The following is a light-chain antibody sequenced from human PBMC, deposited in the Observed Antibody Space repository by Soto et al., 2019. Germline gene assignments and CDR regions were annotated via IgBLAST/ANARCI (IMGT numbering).Light chain of an antibody. V-gene: IGKV1-13*02. J-gene: IGKJ4*01. CDR3: QQFYSYPLT. Sequence: AIQLTQSPSTLSASVGDRVTITCRASQGINNDLVWYQQKPGKAPKLLIYDASSLASGVPSRFSGSGSGTDFTLTISSLQPEDFATYYCQQFYSYPLTFGGGTKVDIK. CDR1: QGINND. CDR2: DAS.